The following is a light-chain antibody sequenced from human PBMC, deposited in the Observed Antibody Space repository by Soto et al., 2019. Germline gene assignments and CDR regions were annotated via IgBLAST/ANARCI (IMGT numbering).Light chain of an antibody. CDR3: QQYGSSPTWT. CDR1: QSVSNNY. CDR2: GAS. Sequence: EIVLTQSPGTLSLSPGERATLPCRASQSVSNNYLAWYQQKPGQAPRLLIYGASSRATGIPDRFTGSGSGTDFTLTISRLEPEDFAVFYCQQYGSSPTWTFGQGTKVEI. J-gene: IGKJ1*01. V-gene: IGKV3-20*01.